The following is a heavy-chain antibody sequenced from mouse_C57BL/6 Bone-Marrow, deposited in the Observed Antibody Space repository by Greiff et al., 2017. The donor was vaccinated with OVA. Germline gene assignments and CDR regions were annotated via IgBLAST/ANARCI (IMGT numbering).Heavy chain of an antibody. D-gene: IGHD4-1*01. CDR1: GFTFSDYG. CDR3: AKSELGPYYFDY. Sequence: EVQLVESGGGLVKPGGSLKLSCAASGFTFSDYGMHWVRQAPEKGLEWVAYISSGSSTIYYADTVKGRFTISRDNAKNTLFLQMTSLRSEDTAMYYCAKSELGPYYFDYWGQGTTLTVSS. J-gene: IGHJ2*01. V-gene: IGHV5-17*01. CDR2: ISSGSSTI.